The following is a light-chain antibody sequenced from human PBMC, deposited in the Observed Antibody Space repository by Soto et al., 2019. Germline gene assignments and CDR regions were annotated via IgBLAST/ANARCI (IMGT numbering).Light chain of an antibody. Sequence: IGLTQSPCTLSLYPGERATLSCRASQSVSSGYLAWYQQKPGQAPRLLIYDTSSRATGIPDRFSGSGSGTDFTLTISRLEPEDFAVFFCQQYGTSEILFGQGRRLAV. CDR3: QQYGTSEIL. CDR1: QSVSSGY. J-gene: IGKJ5*01. CDR2: DTS. V-gene: IGKV3-20*01.